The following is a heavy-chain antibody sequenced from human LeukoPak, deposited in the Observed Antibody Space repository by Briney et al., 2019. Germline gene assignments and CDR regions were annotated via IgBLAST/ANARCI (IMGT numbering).Heavy chain of an antibody. V-gene: IGHV3-30*04. D-gene: IGHD1-14*01. CDR2: ISYDGSNK. J-gene: IGHJ4*02. Sequence: GRSLRLSCAASGFTFSSYAMHWVRKAPGKGLEWVAVISYDGSNKYYADSVKGRFTISRDNSKNTLYLQMNSLRAEDTAVYYCARDLDNLVDFEYWGQGTLVTVSS. CDR1: GFTFSSYA. CDR3: ARDLDNLVDFEY.